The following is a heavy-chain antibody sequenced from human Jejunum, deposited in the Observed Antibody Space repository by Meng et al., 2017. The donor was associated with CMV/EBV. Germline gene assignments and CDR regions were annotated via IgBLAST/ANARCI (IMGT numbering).Heavy chain of an antibody. V-gene: IGHV4-39*07. CDR1: GGSFSSYTYY. CDR3: ARDSSRLYDY. D-gene: IGHD3-16*02. J-gene: IGHJ4*02. CDR2: IYRTWST. Sequence: CTFSGGSFSSYTYYWGCIRQPPGKRLEWIGMIYRTWSTSYTPSLESRVSISVDTSKNQFSLKLRSVTAADTAVYFCARDSSRLYDYWGPGTLVTVSS.